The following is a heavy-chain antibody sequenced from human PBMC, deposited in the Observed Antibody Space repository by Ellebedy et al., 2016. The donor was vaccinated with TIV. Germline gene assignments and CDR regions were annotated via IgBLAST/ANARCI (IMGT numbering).Heavy chain of an antibody. CDR1: GYTFSNYA. CDR3: ARNLRSFYDSSDYSRDAFDI. CDR2: INTNTGNP. V-gene: IGHV7-4-1*02. Sequence: AASVKVSCKASGYTFSNYALSWLRQAPGQGLEWMGWINTNTGNPTYAQGFTGRFVFSLDTSVSTAYLEISSLKAEDTAVYYCARNLRSFYDSSDYSRDAFDIWGQGTMVTVSS. D-gene: IGHD3-22*01. J-gene: IGHJ3*02.